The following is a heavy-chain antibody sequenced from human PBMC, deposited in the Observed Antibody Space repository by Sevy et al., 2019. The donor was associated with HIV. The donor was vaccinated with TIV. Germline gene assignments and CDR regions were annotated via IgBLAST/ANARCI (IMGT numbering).Heavy chain of an antibody. J-gene: IGHJ4*01. Sequence: GGSLRLSCVASGFTFSSYSMNWVRQAPGKGLEWVSYISSSSDSSRTLDYADSVKGRFSITRDNAKNSVHLQMTSLRVEDTAVYYCARPDLSGWYFDFWGHGTLVTVSS. CDR2: ISSSSDSSRTL. V-gene: IGHV3-48*01. CDR1: GFTFSSYS. D-gene: IGHD6-19*01. CDR3: ARPDLSGWYFDF.